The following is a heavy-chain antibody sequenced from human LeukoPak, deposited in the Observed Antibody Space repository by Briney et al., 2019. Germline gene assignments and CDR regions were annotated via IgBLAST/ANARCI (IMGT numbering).Heavy chain of an antibody. D-gene: IGHD6-13*01. CDR3: ATSTKAAGPWGGMDV. CDR1: GYIFTTYW. V-gene: IGHV5-10-1*01. J-gene: IGHJ6*02. CDR2: IDPSDSYS. Sequence: GESLKISCKGSGYIFTTYWINWVRQMPGKGLEWMGRIDPSDSYSNYSPSFQGHVTISADISITTAYLQWSSLKASDTAMYYCATSTKAAGPWGGMDVWGQGTTVTVSS.